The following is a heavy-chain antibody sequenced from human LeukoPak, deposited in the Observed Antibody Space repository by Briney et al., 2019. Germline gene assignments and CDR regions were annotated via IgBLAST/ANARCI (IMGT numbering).Heavy chain of an antibody. CDR2: INGNSGGT. Sequence: ASVKGSCKASGYTLTGYYMHWVRQATGQGPEWIGWINGNSGGTKYAQKFEGRVTMTSDTSTSTVQMDLGTLRSDDPAVYYCARENIEQWPAFDYWGQGTPVTVYS. D-gene: IGHD1/OR15-1a*01. CDR3: ARENIEQWPAFDY. J-gene: IGHJ4*02. CDR1: GYTLTGYY. V-gene: IGHV1-2*02.